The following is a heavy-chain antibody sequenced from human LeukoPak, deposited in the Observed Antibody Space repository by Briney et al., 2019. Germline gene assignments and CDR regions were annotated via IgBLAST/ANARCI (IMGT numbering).Heavy chain of an antibody. V-gene: IGHV3-7*01. Sequence: GGSLRLSCAASGFTFSSYWMSWVRQAPGKGLEWVANIKQDGSEKYYVDSVKGRFTISRDNAKNSLYLQMNSLRAEDTAVYYCARDYYDSSVYYLFDYWGQGTLVTVSS. D-gene: IGHD3-22*01. CDR3: ARDYYDSSVYYLFDY. CDR1: GFTFSSYW. J-gene: IGHJ4*02. CDR2: IKQDGSEK.